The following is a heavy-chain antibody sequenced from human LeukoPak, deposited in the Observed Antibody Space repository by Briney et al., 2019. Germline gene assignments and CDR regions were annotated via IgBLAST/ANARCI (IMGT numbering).Heavy chain of an antibody. J-gene: IGHJ4*02. D-gene: IGHD4-23*01. CDR1: GFTMSFYW. Sequence: GGSLRLSCAASGFTMSFYWMNWVRQAPGKGLEWVANINQDGSAQYYVDSVKGRFTFSRDNAMNSLFLQMNSLRAEDTAVYYCARDVHGGAFDYWGQGTLVTVSS. CDR2: INQDGSAQ. CDR3: ARDVHGGAFDY. V-gene: IGHV3-7*01.